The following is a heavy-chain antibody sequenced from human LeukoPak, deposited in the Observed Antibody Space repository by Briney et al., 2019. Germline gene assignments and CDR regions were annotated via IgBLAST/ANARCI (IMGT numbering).Heavy chain of an antibody. J-gene: IGHJ3*02. Sequence: ASVKVSCKASGYTFTSYYMHLVRQAPGQGLEWMGIIYPSGGSTSYAQKFQGRVTMTEETSTDTAYMELSSLRSEATAVYYCARSVQDYTDAFDIWGQGTMVTVSS. CDR3: ARSVQDYTDAFDI. CDR1: GYTFTSYY. CDR2: IYPSGGST. D-gene: IGHD4-11*01. V-gene: IGHV1-46*01.